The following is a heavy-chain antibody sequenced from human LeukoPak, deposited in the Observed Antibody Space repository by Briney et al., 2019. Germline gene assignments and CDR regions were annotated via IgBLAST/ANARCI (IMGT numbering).Heavy chain of an antibody. J-gene: IGHJ1*01. CDR1: GGSISSGSYY. CDR3: ARTHCGGDCYHYFQH. Sequence: PSGTLSLTCTVSGGSISSGSYYWSWIRQPAGKGLEWIGRIYTSGSTNYNPSLKSRVTISVDTSKNQFSLKLSSVTAADTAVYYCARTHCGGDCYHYFQHWGQGTLVTVSS. D-gene: IGHD2-21*01. CDR2: IYTSGST. V-gene: IGHV4-61*02.